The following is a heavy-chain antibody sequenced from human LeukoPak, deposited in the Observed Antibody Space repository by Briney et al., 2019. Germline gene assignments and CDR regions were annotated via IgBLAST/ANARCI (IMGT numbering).Heavy chain of an antibody. V-gene: IGHV3-48*01. J-gene: IGHJ4*02. CDR1: GFTFNSYS. D-gene: IGHD6-19*01. Sequence: PGGSLRLSCAASGFTFNSYSMNWVRQAPGKGLEWISYISSSSSVYYADSVKGRFTISRDNSKNTLYLQMNSLRAEDTAVYYCARQRGEGRAVAGLDYWGQGTLVTVSS. CDR3: ARQRGEGRAVAGLDY. CDR2: ISSSSSV.